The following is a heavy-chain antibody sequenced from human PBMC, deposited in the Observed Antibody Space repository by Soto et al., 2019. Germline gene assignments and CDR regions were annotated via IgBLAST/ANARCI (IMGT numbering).Heavy chain of an antibody. Sequence: PGGSLRLSCAASGFTFSSYGMHWVRQAPGKGLEWVAVISYDGSNGVSAESVKGRFTISRDNSKNTLYLQMTSLRAEDTAVYYCARDPRTARASAMDVWGQGTTVTVSS. D-gene: IGHD6-6*01. CDR3: ARDPRTARASAMDV. V-gene: IGHV3-30*03. CDR1: GFTFSSYG. J-gene: IGHJ6*02. CDR2: ISYDGSNG.